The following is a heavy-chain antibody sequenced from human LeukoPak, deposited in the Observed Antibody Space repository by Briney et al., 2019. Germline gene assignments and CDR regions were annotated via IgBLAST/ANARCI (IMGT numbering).Heavy chain of an antibody. CDR1: GDSLSGYY. J-gene: IGHJ1*01. CDR3: VRGFCRGDSCYSAEYFQH. V-gene: IGHV4-34*01. D-gene: IGHD2-15*01. Sequence: KPSETLSLTCDVYGDSLSGYYWTWIRQTPEKGLEWIGEIIHNGSRSVNPSLESRVTISVDTSKNQFSLKLTSVTAADTSVYYCVRGFCRGDSCYSAEYFQHWGQGTLVTVST. CDR2: IIHNGSR.